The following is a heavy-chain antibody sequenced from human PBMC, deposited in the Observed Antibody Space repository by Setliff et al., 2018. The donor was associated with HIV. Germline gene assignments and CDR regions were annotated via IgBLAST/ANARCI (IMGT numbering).Heavy chain of an antibody. D-gene: IGHD4-4*01. CDR3: ARVGRLHYLTPFYYYGMDV. V-gene: IGHV1-8*01. Sequence: ASVKVSCKASGYTFPSYDINWVRQATGQGLEWMGWMNPNSGNTGYAQKFQGRLTMTRNTSISTVNMELSSLRSEDTAVYFCARVGRLHYLTPFYYYGMDVWG. CDR2: MNPNSGNT. CDR1: GYTFPSYD. J-gene: IGHJ6*01.